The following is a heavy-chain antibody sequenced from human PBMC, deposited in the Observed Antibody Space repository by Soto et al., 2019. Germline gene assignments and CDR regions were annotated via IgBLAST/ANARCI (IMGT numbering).Heavy chain of an antibody. CDR2: IYFSGTA. V-gene: IGHV4-39*01. CDR1: GASINNTSYY. CDR3: ARGAPGPIPNSYFDF. J-gene: IGHJ4*02. Sequence: LQLQESGPGLVKPSETLSLTCSVSGASINNTSYYWGWIRQSPGKGLEWLGNIYFSGTAYSTPSLRSLVTMSVDTSEYQCSLQLNSMTAADTGGYYCARGAPGPIPNSYFDFWGQGTLVTVSS. D-gene: IGHD3-16*01.